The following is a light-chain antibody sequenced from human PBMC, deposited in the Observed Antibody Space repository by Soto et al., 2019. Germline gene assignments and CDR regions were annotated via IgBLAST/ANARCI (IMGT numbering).Light chain of an antibody. CDR2: HAS. Sequence: DIQMTQSPSTLSGSGGERVTMICRASQTISNWLAWYQQKPGTAPKVLIYHASNLQSGVPSRFSGSGSGTEFTLTISSLQPDDFATYYCQQYNSYSFGQGTKVDIK. CDR1: QTISNW. J-gene: IGKJ1*01. V-gene: IGKV1-5*02. CDR3: QQYNSYS.